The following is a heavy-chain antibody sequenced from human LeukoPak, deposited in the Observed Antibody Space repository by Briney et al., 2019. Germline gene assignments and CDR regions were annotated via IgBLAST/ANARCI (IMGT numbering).Heavy chain of an antibody. CDR3: AKPWGVGY. V-gene: IGHV3-30*18. J-gene: IGHJ4*02. D-gene: IGHD3-16*01. CDR2: ISYDGSNK. Sequence: QPGRSLRLSCAASGFTFSSYGMHWVRQAPGKGREGGAVISYDGSNKYYADSVKGRFTISRDNSKNTLYLQMNSLRAEDTRVYYCAKPWGVGYWGQGTLVTVPS. CDR1: GFTFSSYG.